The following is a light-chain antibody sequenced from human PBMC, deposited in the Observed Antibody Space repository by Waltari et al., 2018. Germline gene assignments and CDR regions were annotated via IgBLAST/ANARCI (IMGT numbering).Light chain of an antibody. CDR3: CSYVGSSTVV. CDR1: SSDVGTYDL. CDR2: EVN. V-gene: IGLV2-23*02. Sequence: QSALTQPASVSGSPGQSISISCTGSSSDVGTYDLFSWYQQHPGKAPKVLIYEVNKRPSGISNRFPGSKSGNTASLTISGLQAEDEADYYCCSYVGSSTVVFGGGTKLTVL. J-gene: IGLJ3*02.